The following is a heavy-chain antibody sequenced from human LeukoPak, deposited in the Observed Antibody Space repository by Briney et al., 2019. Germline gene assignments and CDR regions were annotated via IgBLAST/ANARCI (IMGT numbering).Heavy chain of an antibody. V-gene: IGHV3-30-3*01. J-gene: IGHJ4*02. D-gene: IGHD2-2*02. CDR2: ISYDGSNK. CDR3: ARDRVRVPAAIPVFYFDY. Sequence: GGSLRLTCAASGFTFSSYAMHWVRQAPGKGLEWVAVISYDGSNKYYADSVKGRFTISRDNSKNTLYLQMNSLRAEDTAVYYCARDRVRVPAAIPVFYFDYWGQGTLVTVSS. CDR1: GFTFSSYA.